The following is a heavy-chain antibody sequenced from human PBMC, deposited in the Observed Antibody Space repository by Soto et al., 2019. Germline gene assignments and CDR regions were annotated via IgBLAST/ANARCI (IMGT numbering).Heavy chain of an antibody. CDR1: GGSISSGGYS. J-gene: IGHJ6*02. V-gene: IGHV4-30-2*01. Sequence: QLQLQESGSGLVKPSQTLSLTCAVSGGSISSGGYSWSWIRQPPGKGLEWIGYIYHSGSTYYNPSLTSRVTISVDRSKSQFSLRRSSVTAADTAVYYCAGFSGYTQGYYDGMDVWGQGTTVTVSS. CDR3: AGFSGYTQGYYDGMDV. CDR2: IYHSGST. D-gene: IGHD3-22*01.